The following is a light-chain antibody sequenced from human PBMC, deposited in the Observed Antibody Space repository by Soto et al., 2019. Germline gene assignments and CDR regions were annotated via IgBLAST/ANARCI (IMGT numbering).Light chain of an antibody. Sequence: QSVLTQPPSASGTPGQRVTISCSGSSSNIGSNYVYWYQQLPRMAPKVLIYKNNQRPSGVPDRFSGFKSGTSASLAISGLRSEDEADYSCAVWDDSLSGVVFGGGTKLTV. CDR2: KNN. J-gene: IGLJ2*01. V-gene: IGLV1-47*01. CDR3: AVWDDSLSGVV. CDR1: SSNIGSNY.